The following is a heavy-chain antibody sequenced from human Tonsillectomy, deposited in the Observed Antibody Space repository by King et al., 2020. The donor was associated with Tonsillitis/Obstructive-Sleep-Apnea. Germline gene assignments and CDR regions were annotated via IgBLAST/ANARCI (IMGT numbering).Heavy chain of an antibody. CDR1: GGSISTRSYY. V-gene: IGHV4-39*02. CDR2: IYYSGST. D-gene: IGHD3-22*01. Sequence: LQLQESGPGLVKPSETLSLTCTVSGGSISTRSYYWGWIRQPPGRGLGWIGNIYYSGSTYYNPSLKSRVTISVDTSKNHSSLNLSSVTAADTAVYYCARVAEYYDSSTWGQGTLVTVSS. CDR3: ARVAEYYDSST. J-gene: IGHJ4*02.